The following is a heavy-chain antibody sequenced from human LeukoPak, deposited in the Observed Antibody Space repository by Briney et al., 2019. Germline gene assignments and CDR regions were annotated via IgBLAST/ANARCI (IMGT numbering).Heavy chain of an antibody. CDR2: ISSSGNTI. Sequence: DGALILSSGASAVTSSSYEMNCVRHAPRKELEEVSYISSSGNTIYYADPVKHRYTISRDNAKSSLYLQMNSLRAEDTAVYYCARDGSGWLYYYYGMDVWGQGTTVTVSS. V-gene: IGHV3-48*03. D-gene: IGHD6-19*01. CDR1: AVTSSSYE. CDR3: ARDGSGWLYYYYGMDV. J-gene: IGHJ6*02.